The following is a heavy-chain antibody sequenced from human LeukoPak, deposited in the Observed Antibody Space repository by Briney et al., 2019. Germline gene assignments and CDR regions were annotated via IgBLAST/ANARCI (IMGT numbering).Heavy chain of an antibody. D-gene: IGHD3-22*01. CDR3: AKLYDSSGYSDY. Sequence: GGSLRLSCAASGFTFSSYGMHWVRQAPGKGLEWVAFIRYDGSNKYYADSVKGRFTVSRDNSKNTLYLQMNSLRAEDTAVYYCAKLYDSSGYSDYWGQGTLVTVSS. J-gene: IGHJ4*02. V-gene: IGHV3-30*02. CDR2: IRYDGSNK. CDR1: GFTFSSYG.